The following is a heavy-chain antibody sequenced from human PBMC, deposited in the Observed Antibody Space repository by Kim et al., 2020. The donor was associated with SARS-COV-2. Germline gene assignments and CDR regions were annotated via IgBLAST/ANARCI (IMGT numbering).Heavy chain of an antibody. D-gene: IGHD4-17*01. J-gene: IGHJ4*02. V-gene: IGHV5-51*01. CDR3: ARPGYGDSDY. CDR2: DT. Sequence: DTRYSPSFQGTVTISADKSISTAYLQWSSLKASDTAMYYCARPGYGDSDYWGQGTLVTVSS.